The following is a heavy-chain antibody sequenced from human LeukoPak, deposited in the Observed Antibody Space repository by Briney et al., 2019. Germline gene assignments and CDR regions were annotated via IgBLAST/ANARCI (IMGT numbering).Heavy chain of an antibody. V-gene: IGHV4-39*07. CDR2: IYYSGST. Sequence: SETLSLTCAVSGGSISSSSYYWGWIRQPPGKGLEWIGSIYYSGSTYYSPSLKSRVTISVDTSKNQFSLKLSSVTAADTAVYYCARDPGIAAADTSDYWGQGTLVTVSS. CDR3: ARDPGIAAADTSDY. D-gene: IGHD6-13*01. J-gene: IGHJ4*02. CDR1: GGSISSSSYY.